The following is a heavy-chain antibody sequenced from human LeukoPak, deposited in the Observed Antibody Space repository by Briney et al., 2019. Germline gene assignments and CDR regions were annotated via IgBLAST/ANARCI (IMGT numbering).Heavy chain of an antibody. D-gene: IGHD6-19*01. V-gene: IGHV3-30*04. CDR1: GFTFSSYD. Sequence: GGSLRLSCAASGFTFSSYDMHWVRRAPGKGLEWVALVSYGGSNKYYADSVKGRFTISRDNSKNTLYLEMNSLRVEDTDVYYCARGPIYTSGWYYYYYMDVWGKGTTVTVSS. CDR2: VSYGGSNK. CDR3: ARGPIYTSGWYYYYYMDV. J-gene: IGHJ6*03.